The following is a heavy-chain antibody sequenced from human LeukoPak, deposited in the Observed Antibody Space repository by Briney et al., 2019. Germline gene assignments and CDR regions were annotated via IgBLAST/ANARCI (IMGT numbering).Heavy chain of an antibody. CDR2: IYSGGST. CDR1: GFTVSSNY. D-gene: IGHD3-16*02. Sequence: GGSLRLSCAASGFTVSSNYMSWVRQAPGKGLEWVSVIYSGGSTYYADSVKGRFTISRDNSKNTLYLQMSSLRAEDTAVYYCAKDLLYSDVWGSYRPNPLDYWGQGTLVTVSS. J-gene: IGHJ4*02. V-gene: IGHV3-53*05. CDR3: AKDLLYSDVWGSYRPNPLDY.